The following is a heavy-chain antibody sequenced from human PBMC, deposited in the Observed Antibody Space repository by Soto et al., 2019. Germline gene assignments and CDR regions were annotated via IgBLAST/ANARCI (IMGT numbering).Heavy chain of an antibody. Sequence: EVQLLESGGGLVQPGGSLLLSCAASGLTFSSYAMSWVRQAPGKGLEWVSSTTGSGASTYYADSVKGRFTISRDNSKNTLYLQMSSLRVEDTAVYYCAQGFCSSTSCSRGYFDSWGQGTLVTVSS. CDR1: GLTFSSYA. CDR2: TTGSGAST. D-gene: IGHD2-2*01. J-gene: IGHJ4*02. CDR3: AQGFCSSTSCSRGYFDS. V-gene: IGHV3-23*01.